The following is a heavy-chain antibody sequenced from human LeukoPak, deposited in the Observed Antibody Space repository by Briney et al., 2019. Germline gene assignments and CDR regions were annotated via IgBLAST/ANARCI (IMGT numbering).Heavy chain of an antibody. CDR3: AKGGGDSWHGFDY. CDR2: ISGSGGAT. Sequence: PGGSLRLSCAASGFTFSNYAMSWVRQAPGKGLEWVSSISGSGGATYFADSVKGRFTISRDNSKNTLFLQMNSLRAEDTALYYCAKGGGDSWHGFDYWGQGTLVTVSS. V-gene: IGHV3-23*01. D-gene: IGHD2-21*02. J-gene: IGHJ4*02. CDR1: GFTFSNYA.